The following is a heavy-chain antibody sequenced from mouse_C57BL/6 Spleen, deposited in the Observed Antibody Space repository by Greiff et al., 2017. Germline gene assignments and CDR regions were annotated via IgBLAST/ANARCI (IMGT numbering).Heavy chain of an antibody. CDR3: ARGDGNNWYFDV. J-gene: IGHJ1*03. CDR1: GYTFTSYW. V-gene: IGHV1-7*01. D-gene: IGHD2-1*01. Sequence: VQLQQSGAELAKPGASVKLSCKASGYTFTSYWMHWVKPRPGQGLEWIGYINPSSGYTKYNQKFKDKATLTADKSSSTAYMQLSILTYEDSAGYYCARGDGNNWYFDVWGTGTTVTVSS. CDR2: INPSSGYT.